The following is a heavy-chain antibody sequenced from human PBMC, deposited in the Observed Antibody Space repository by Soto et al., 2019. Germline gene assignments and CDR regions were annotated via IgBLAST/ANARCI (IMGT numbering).Heavy chain of an antibody. D-gene: IGHD5-18*01. CDR3: ARRYGSCYDY. V-gene: IGHV4-39*07. CDR1: GGSISSSSYY. Sequence: PSETLSLTCTVSGGSISSSSYYWGWIRQPPGKGLEWIGSIYYSGSTYYNPSLKSRVTISVDTSKNQFSLKLSSVTAADTAVYSCARRYGSCYDYWGQGTLVTVSS. J-gene: IGHJ4*02. CDR2: IYYSGST.